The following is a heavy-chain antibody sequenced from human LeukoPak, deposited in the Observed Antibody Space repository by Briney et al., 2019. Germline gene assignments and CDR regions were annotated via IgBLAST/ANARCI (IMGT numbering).Heavy chain of an antibody. CDR1: GFTFSSYA. J-gene: IGHJ6*02. D-gene: IGHD3-10*01. V-gene: IGHV3-64*01. Sequence: PGGSLRLSCAASGFTFSSYAMHWVRQAPGKGLEYVSAISSNGGSTYYANSVKGRFTISRDNSKNTLYLQMGSLRAEDTAVYYCARVGQSGAYYYYYGMDVWGQGTTVTVSS. CDR2: ISSNGGST. CDR3: ARVGQSGAYYYYYGMDV.